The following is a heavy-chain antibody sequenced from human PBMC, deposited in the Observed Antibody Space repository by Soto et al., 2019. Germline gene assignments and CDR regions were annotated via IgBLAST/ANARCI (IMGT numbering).Heavy chain of an antibody. D-gene: IGHD5-12*01. J-gene: IGHJ6*02. Sequence: GAPVKVSCKAFGYTFTGYYMHWVRQAPGQGLEWMGWINPNSGGTNYAQKFQGRVTMTRDTSISTAYMELSRLRSDDTAVYYCASPAGDGYAYGMDVWGQGPTVTVSS. CDR3: ASPAGDGYAYGMDV. CDR1: GYTFTGYY. V-gene: IGHV1-2*02. CDR2: INPNSGGT.